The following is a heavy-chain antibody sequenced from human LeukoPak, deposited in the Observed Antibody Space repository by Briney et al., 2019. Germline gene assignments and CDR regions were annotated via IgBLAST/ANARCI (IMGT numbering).Heavy chain of an antibody. J-gene: IGHJ4*02. V-gene: IGHV3-7*05. CDR2: IKLDGTEK. D-gene: IGHD3-16*01. Sequence: GGSLRLSCAASGFTFSSYWMHWVRQAPGKGLEWVANIKLDGTEKYYVDSVKGRFTISRDNAKNSLYLQTNSLRAEDTAVYYCASDRFYFGVWGQGTLVTVSS. CDR3: ASDRFYFGV. CDR1: GFTFSSYW.